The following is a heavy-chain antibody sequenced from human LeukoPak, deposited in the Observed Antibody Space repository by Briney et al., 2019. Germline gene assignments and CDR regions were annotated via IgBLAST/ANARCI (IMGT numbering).Heavy chain of an antibody. D-gene: IGHD3-10*01. CDR2: IGADGATT. CDR3: AKYFGSGSYDF. J-gene: IGHJ4*02. Sequence: HPGGSLRLSCAASGFTFSSSAMNWVRQAPGKGLEWVSHIGADGATTYYADSVKGRFTISRDNSKNTLYLQIDSLSADDTAVYHCAKYFGSGSYDFWGRGTLVTVSS. V-gene: IGHV3-23*01. CDR1: GFTFSSSA.